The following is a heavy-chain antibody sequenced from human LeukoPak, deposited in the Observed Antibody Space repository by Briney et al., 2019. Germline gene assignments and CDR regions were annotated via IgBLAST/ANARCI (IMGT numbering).Heavy chain of an antibody. CDR3: AKGGGYCSGGSCYSDYYYGMDV. CDR2: ISGSGGGT. Sequence: PGGSLRLSCADSGFTFSSYAMSWVRQAPGKGLEWVSAISGSGGGTYYADSVKGRFTISRDNSKNTLYLQMNSLRAEDTAVYYCAKGGGYCSGGSCYSDYYYGMDVWGQGTTVTVSS. D-gene: IGHD2-15*01. J-gene: IGHJ6*02. CDR1: GFTFSSYA. V-gene: IGHV3-23*01.